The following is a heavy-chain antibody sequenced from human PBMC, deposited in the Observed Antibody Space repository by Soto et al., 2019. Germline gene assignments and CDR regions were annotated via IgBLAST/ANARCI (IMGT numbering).Heavy chain of an antibody. D-gene: IGHD4-17*01. J-gene: IGHJ2*01. CDR3: AKGSTHIDYGAKAAAGYWYFDL. CDR1: GFTFSSYS. V-gene: IGHV3-21*04. Sequence: GGSLRLSCAASGFTFSSYSMNWVRQAPGKGQEWVSSISSSSSYIYYADSVKGPFTPSRHNSTNTLYLQMNSLRAQHTAVYYCAKGSTHIDYGAKAAAGYWYFDLWGRRTPVTVSS. CDR2: ISSSSSYI.